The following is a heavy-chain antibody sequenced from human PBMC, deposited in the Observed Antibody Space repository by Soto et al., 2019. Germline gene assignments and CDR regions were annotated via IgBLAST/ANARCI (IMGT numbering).Heavy chain of an antibody. Sequence: GESLKISCKGSGYSFTSYWIGWVRQMPGKGLEWMGIIYPGDSDTRYSPSFQGQVTISADKSISTAYLQWSSLKASDTAMYYCARQFIAAGPLFDPWGQGTLVTVSS. CDR2: IYPGDSDT. CDR1: GYSFTSYW. D-gene: IGHD6-13*01. J-gene: IGHJ5*02. CDR3: ARQFIAAGPLFDP. V-gene: IGHV5-51*01.